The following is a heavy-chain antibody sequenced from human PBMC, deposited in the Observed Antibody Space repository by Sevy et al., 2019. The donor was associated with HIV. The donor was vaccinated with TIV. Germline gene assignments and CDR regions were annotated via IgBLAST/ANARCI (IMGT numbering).Heavy chain of an antibody. Sequence: SETLSLTCTVSGGSISSYYWSWIRQPPGKGLEWIGYIYYSGSTNYNPSLKSRVTISVDTSKNQFSLKLSSVTAADTAVYYCARVTGYYYYYMDVWGKGTTLTVSS. CDR3: ARVTGYYYYYMDV. D-gene: IGHD3-9*01. CDR2: IYYSGST. CDR1: GGSISSYY. J-gene: IGHJ6*03. V-gene: IGHV4-59*01.